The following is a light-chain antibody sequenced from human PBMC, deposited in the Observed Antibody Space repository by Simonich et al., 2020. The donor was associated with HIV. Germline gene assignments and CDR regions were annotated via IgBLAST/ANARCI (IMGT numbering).Light chain of an antibody. V-gene: IGLV6-57*01. J-gene: IGLJ2*01. Sequence: NFMLTQPHSVSESPGKTVTISCTCGGGSIASNYVQWYQQRPGSSPTTVIYEDNQRPSGVPDRFSGSIDSSSNSASLTISGLKTEDEADYDCQSYDTSNVVFGGGTKLTVL. CDR1: GGSIASNY. CDR3: QSYDTSNVV. CDR2: EDN.